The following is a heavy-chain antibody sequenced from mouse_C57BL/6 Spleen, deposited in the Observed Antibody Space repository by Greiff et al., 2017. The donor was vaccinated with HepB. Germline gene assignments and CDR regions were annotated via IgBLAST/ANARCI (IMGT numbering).Heavy chain of an antibody. J-gene: IGHJ3*01. D-gene: IGHD1-1*01. CDR1: GYTFTSYW. CDR2: IYPGSGST. CDR3: ARGNGSSSAWFAY. Sequence: VQLQQPGAELVKPGASVKMSCKASGYTFTSYWITWVKQRPGQGLEWIGDIYPGSGSTNYNEKFKSKATLTVDTSSSTAYMQLSSLTSEDSAVYYCARGNGSSSAWFAYWGQGTLVTVSA. V-gene: IGHV1-55*01.